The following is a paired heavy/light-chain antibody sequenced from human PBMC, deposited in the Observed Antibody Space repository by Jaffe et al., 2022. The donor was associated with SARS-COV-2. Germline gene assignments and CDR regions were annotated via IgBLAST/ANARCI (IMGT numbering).Heavy chain of an antibody. CDR2: IYTSGST. D-gene: IGHD5-18*01. CDR1: GGSISSGSYY. Sequence: QVQLQESGPGLVKPSQTLSLTCTVSGGSISSGSYYWSWIRQPAGKGLEWIGRIYTSGSTNYNPSLKSRVTISVDTSKNQFSLKLSSVTAADTAVYYCARTGTGGAMVYYYYYGMDVWGQGTTVTVSS. V-gene: IGHV4-61*02. J-gene: IGHJ6*02. CDR3: ARTGTGGAMVYYYYYGMDV.
Light chain of an antibody. V-gene: IGLV3-25*03. CDR1: ALPKQY. CDR3: QSADSSGTYHVV. CDR2: KDS. J-gene: IGLJ2*01. Sequence: SYELTQPPSVSVSPGQTARITCSGDALPKQYAYWYQQKPGQAPVLVIYKDSERPSGIPERFSGSSSGTTVTLTISGVQAEDEADYYCQSADSSGTYHVVFGGGTKLTVL.